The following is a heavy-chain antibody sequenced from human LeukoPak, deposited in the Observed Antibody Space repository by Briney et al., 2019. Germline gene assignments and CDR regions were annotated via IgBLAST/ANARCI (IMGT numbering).Heavy chain of an antibody. J-gene: IGHJ4*02. CDR1: GGSISSHY. Sequence: LSETLSLTCTVSGGSISSHYWSWIRQPPGKGLEWIGYIYYSGSTNYNPSLKSRVTISVDTSKNQFSLKLNSVTAADTAVYYCAQIKRNSISFDYWGQGTLVTVSS. CDR2: IYYSGST. D-gene: IGHD6-6*01. CDR3: AQIKRNSISFDY. V-gene: IGHV4-59*11.